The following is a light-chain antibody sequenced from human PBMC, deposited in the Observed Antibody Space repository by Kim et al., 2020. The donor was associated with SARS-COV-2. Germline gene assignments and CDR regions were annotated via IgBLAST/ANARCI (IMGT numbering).Light chain of an antibody. V-gene: IGKV1-33*01. CDR2: DAS. CDR1: QDITNF. CDR3: QHYDNFPYT. Sequence: SASVGDRVTITCQASQDITNFLNWYQHRPGKAPKLLMYDASILESGVPSRFSGSGYGTHFILTINDLQPEDIATYYCQHYDNFPYTFGPGTKLEI. J-gene: IGKJ2*01.